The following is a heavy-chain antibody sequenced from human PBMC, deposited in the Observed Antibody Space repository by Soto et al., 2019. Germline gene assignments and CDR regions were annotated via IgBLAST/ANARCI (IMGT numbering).Heavy chain of an antibody. J-gene: IGHJ4*02. Sequence: ASVKVSCKASGYSFTGYYIHWVRQAPGQGLEWMGWINPDSGATNYAQNFQGRVTLTSDTSISTASMDLTSLTSDDTAVYYCARGDYGTGGYPFPYFDYWGQGTLVTVSS. CDR2: INPDSGAT. D-gene: IGHD2-8*02. V-gene: IGHV1-2*02. CDR3: ARGDYGTGGYPFPYFDY. CDR1: GYSFTGYY.